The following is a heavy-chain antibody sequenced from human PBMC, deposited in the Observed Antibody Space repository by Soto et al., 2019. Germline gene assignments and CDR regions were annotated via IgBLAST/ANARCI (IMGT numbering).Heavy chain of an antibody. V-gene: IGHV4-30-4*01. D-gene: IGHD1-26*01. CDR2: IYYSAST. Sequence: PSETLSLTXTVSGVSINSGDYHWSWIRQSPGKGLEWIGAIYYSASTYYNPSLKSRIRISVDTSKNQFSLKVNSVTAEDTAVYYCVRQYSGSLDYWGQGTLVTVSS. J-gene: IGHJ4*02. CDR3: VRQYSGSLDY. CDR1: GVSINSGDYH.